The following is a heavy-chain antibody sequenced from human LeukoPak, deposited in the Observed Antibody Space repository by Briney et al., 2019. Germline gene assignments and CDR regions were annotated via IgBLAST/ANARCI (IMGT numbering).Heavy chain of an antibody. V-gene: IGHV4-59*12. CDR3: ARVSPLLRGVITAHYYYYYMDV. J-gene: IGHJ6*03. Sequence: SETLSLTCTVSGGSISNYYWNFIRQPPGKGLEWIGEIYHSGSTNYNPSLKSRVTISVDKSKNQFSLKLSSVTAADTAVYYCARVSPLLRGVITAHYYYYYMDVWGKGTKVTVSS. D-gene: IGHD3-10*01. CDR1: GGSISNYY. CDR2: IYHSGST.